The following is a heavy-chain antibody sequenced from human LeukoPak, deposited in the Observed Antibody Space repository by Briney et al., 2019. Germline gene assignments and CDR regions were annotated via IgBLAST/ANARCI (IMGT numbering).Heavy chain of an antibody. V-gene: IGHV1-69*04. CDR3: ASGYDYVWGSYPPLDAFDI. J-gene: IGHJ3*02. CDR1: GGTFSSYA. CDR2: IIPILGTA. Sequence: SVKVSCKASGGTFSSYAISWVRQAPGQGLEWMGRIIPILGTANYAQKFQGRVTITADKSTSTAYMELSSLRSEDTAVYYCASGYDYVWGSYPPLDAFDIWGQGTMVTVSS. D-gene: IGHD3-16*02.